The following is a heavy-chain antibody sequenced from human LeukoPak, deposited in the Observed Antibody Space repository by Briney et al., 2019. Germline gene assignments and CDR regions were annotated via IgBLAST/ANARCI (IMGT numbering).Heavy chain of an antibody. CDR2: IYHSGST. D-gene: IGHD6-6*01. CDR1: GGSISSGGDY. V-gene: IGHV4-61*08. Sequence: PSQTLSLTCTVSGGSISSGGDYWSWIRQPPGKGLEWIGYIYHSGSTNYNPSLQSRVTISVDTSKNQFSLNLNSVTAADTAVYYCARGGAARLHFQNWGQGTLVTVSS. CDR3: ARGGAARLHFQN. J-gene: IGHJ1*01.